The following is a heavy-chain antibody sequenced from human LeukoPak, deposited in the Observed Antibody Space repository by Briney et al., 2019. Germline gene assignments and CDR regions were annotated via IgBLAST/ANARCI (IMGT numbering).Heavy chain of an antibody. J-gene: IGHJ6*03. V-gene: IGHV4-59*01. CDR1: DGSIISYY. Sequence: SETLSLTCTSSDGSIISYYWSWIRQPPGKGLEWVGYIYYSGSTTYNPSLKSRVTMSVDTSNNQFSLKLSSVTAADTAVYYCATIINITMIDNYYMDVWGKGTTVTVSS. CDR3: ATIINITMIDNYYMDV. D-gene: IGHD3-22*01. CDR2: IYYSGST.